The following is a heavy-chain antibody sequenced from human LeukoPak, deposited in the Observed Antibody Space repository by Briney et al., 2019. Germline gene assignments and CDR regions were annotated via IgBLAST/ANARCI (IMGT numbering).Heavy chain of an antibody. CDR2: ISGSGGST. CDR3: AKFQLYCSSTSCYSLGIFDY. CDR1: GFTFSGYA. J-gene: IGHJ4*02. D-gene: IGHD2-2*01. V-gene: IGHV3-23*01. Sequence: PGGSLRLSCAASGFTFSGYAMSWVRQAPGKGLEWVSAISGSGGSTYYADSVKGRFTISRDNSKNTLYLQMNSLRAEDTAVYYCAKFQLYCSSTSCYSLGIFDYWGQGTLVTVSS.